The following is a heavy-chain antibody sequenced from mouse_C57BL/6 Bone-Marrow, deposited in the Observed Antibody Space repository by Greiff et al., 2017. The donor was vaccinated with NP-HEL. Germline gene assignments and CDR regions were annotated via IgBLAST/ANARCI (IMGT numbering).Heavy chain of an antibody. CDR1: GYTFTSYG. CDR2: IYPRSGNT. V-gene: IGHV1-81*01. CDR3: ARREVDV. Sequence: QVQLQQSGAELARPGASVKLSCKASGYTFTSYGISWVKQRTGQGLEWIGEIYPRSGNTYSHENDKGKATLTADKSSSTADMELRSLTSEDSSVYFCARREVDVWGTGTTVTVSS. J-gene: IGHJ1*03.